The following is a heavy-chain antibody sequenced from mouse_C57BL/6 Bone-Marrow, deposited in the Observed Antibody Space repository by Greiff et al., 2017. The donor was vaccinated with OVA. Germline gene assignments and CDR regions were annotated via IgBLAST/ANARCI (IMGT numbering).Heavy chain of an antibody. CDR2: ISDGGSYT. V-gene: IGHV5-4*01. J-gene: IGHJ2*01. CDR3: ARGALTGTDYFDY. CDR1: GFTFSSYA. Sequence: VQLKESGGGLVKPGGSLKLSCAASGFTFSSYAMSWVRQTPEKRLEWVATISDGGSYTYYPDNVKGRFTISRDNAKNNLYLQMSHLKSEDTAMYYCARGALTGTDYFDYWGQGTTLTVSS. D-gene: IGHD4-1*01.